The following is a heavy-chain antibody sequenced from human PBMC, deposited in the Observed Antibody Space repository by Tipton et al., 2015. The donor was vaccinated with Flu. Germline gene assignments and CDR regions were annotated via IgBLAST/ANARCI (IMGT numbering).Heavy chain of an antibody. CDR3: ARDSIPQGLNYFGP. Sequence: QLVQSGAEVKKPGSSVRVSCKASGGSFTRYSFTWVRQAPGQGLERMGGIVPIFGSAKYAQKFQDRVTITADESTSTVYMELSSLKSEDTAVYYCARDSIPQGLNYFGPWGQGTLVTVAS. J-gene: IGHJ5*02. CDR2: IVPIFGSA. V-gene: IGHV1-69*01. D-gene: IGHD2/OR15-2a*01. CDR1: GGSFTRYS.